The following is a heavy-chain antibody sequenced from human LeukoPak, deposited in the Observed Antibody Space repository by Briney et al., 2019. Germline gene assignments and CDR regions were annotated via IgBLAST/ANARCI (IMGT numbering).Heavy chain of an antibody. CDR2: INPNSGGT. CDR3: ARLIYSGYDRDY. CDR1: GYTFTGYY. J-gene: IGHJ4*02. Sequence: GASVKVSCKASGYTFTGYYMHWLRQAPGQGLEWMGRINPNSGGTNYAQKFQGRVTMTRDTSISTAYMELSRLRSDDTAVYYCARLIYSGYDRDYWGRGTLVTVSS. D-gene: IGHD5-12*01. V-gene: IGHV1-2*06.